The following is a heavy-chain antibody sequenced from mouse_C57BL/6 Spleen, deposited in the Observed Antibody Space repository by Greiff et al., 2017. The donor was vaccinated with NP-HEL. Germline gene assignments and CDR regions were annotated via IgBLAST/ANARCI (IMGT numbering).Heavy chain of an antibody. D-gene: IGHD2-4*01. CDR1: GYTFTDYY. CDR3: ARTIYYDYPSYAMDY. Sequence: EVQLQQSGPELVKPGASVKISCKASGYTFTDYYMNWVKQSHGKSLEWIGDINPNNGGTSYNQKFKGKATLTVDKSSSTAYMELRSLTSEDSAVYYCARTIYYDYPSYAMDYWGQGTSVTVSS. V-gene: IGHV1-26*01. J-gene: IGHJ4*01. CDR2: INPNNGGT.